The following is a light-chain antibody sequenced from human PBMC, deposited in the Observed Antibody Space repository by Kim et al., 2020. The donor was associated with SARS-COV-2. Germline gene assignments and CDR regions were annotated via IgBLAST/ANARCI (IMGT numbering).Light chain of an antibody. Sequence: QSVLTQPPSASGTPGQRVTVSCSGNSSNIGSNSVNWYQQLPGTTPKLLIYNNDQRPSGVPDRFSGSRFGTAASLAISELQSEDEADYYCAAWDDSLDGVVIGGGTQLTVL. V-gene: IGLV1-44*01. J-gene: IGLJ2*01. CDR3: AAWDDSLDGVV. CDR2: NND. CDR1: SSNIGSNS.